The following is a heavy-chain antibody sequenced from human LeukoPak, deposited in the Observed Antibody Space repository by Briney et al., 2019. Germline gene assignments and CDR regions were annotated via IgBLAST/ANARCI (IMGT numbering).Heavy chain of an antibody. CDR3: ATGFIAVAGTSDY. Sequence: ASVKVSCKASGNTLSGYYMHWVRQAPRQGLEWMGWINPNSGDTNYAQKFQGRVTMTRDTSISTAYMELSRLRSDDTAVYYCATGFIAVAGTSDYWGQGTLVTVSS. V-gene: IGHV1-2*02. CDR2: INPNSGDT. J-gene: IGHJ4*02. CDR1: GNTLSGYY. D-gene: IGHD6-19*01.